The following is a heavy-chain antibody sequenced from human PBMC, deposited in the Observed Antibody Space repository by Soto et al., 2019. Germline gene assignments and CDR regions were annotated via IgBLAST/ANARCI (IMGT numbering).Heavy chain of an antibody. J-gene: IGHJ4*02. Sequence: EVQLVESGGGLVQPGGSLKLSYAASGFTFSGSAMHWVRQASGKGLEWVGRIRSKANSYATAYAASVKSRFTIYRDDSKNTAYLQMNSLNTEDTAVYYCTRQPSYGYEYYLGQGTLVTVSS. CDR1: GFTFSGSA. CDR2: IRSKANSYAT. V-gene: IGHV3-73*01. D-gene: IGHD5-18*01. CDR3: TRQPSYGYEYY.